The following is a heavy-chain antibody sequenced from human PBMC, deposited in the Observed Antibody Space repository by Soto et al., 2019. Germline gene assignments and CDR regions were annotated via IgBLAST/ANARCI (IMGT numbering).Heavy chain of an antibody. CDR2: ISYDGTDK. V-gene: IGHV3-30*03. D-gene: IGHD2-21*02. CDR3: VRDHDFAFDT. J-gene: IGHJ4*02. Sequence: GGSLRLSCAASGFTFSNYGLHWVRQAPGKGLEWVALISYDGTDKYYADSVKGRFTISRDNSKNTLYLQMNSLRTEDTAVYYCVRDHDFAFDTWGQGTLVTVSS. CDR1: GFTFSNYG.